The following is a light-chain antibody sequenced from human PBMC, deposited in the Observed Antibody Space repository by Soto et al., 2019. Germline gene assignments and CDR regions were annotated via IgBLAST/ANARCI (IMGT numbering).Light chain of an antibody. CDR2: EVS. V-gene: IGLV1-51*01. J-gene: IGLJ1*01. CDR1: DSNIGNHY. Sequence: QSVLTQPPSVSAAPGQKVTISCSGSDSNIGNHYVSWYRQLPGTAPKLLIYEVSKRPSGVPDRIFASKSGNTASLTVSGLQADDEANYYCSSFKGTNSFVFGTGTKVTVL. CDR3: SSFKGTNSFV.